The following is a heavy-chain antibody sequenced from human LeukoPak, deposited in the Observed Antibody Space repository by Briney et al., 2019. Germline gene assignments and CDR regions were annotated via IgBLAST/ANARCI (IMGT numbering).Heavy chain of an antibody. CDR3: ARDFPYDFWSGYDRWFDP. V-gene: IGHV4-38-2*02. CDR2: IYHSGST. Sequence: PSETLSLTCAVSGYSISSGYDWGWIRQPPGKGLEWIGSIYHSGSTYYNPSLKSRVTISVDTSKNQFSLKLSSVTAADTAVYYCARDFPYDFWSGYDRWFDPWGQGNLVTVSS. CDR1: GYSISSGYD. D-gene: IGHD3-3*01. J-gene: IGHJ5*01.